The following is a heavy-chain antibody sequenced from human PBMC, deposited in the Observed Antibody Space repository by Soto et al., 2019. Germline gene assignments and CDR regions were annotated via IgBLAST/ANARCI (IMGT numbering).Heavy chain of an antibody. Sequence: ASVKVSCKASGGTFSTHAIIWVRQAPGHGLEWMGGIIPISGTTYYTQKFQGRVTITADEPTSTAFMELSSLKSEDTAVFYCARGYCSGGNCYSGMDVWGQGTMVTVSS. CDR3: ARGYCSGGNCYSGMDV. CDR2: IIPISGTT. J-gene: IGHJ6*02. CDR1: GGTFSTHA. D-gene: IGHD2-15*01. V-gene: IGHV1-69*13.